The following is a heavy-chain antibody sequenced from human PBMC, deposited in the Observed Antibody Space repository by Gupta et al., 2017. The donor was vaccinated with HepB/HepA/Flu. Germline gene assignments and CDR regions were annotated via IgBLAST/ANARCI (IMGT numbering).Heavy chain of an antibody. CDR3: ARDRAIVGATTGYGMDV. J-gene: IGHJ6*02. D-gene: IGHD1-26*01. CDR2: IWYDGSNK. Sequence: QVQLVESGGGVVQPGRSLRLSCAASGFTLRSYGMHWVRQAPGKGLEWVAVIWYDGSNKYYADSVKGRFTISRDNSKNTLYLQMNSLRAEDTAVYYCARDRAIVGATTGYGMDVWGQGTTVTVSS. CDR1: GFTLRSYG. V-gene: IGHV3-33*01.